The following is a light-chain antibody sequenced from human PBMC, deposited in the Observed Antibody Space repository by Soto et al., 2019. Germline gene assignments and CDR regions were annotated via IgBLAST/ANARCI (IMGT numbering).Light chain of an antibody. J-gene: IGKJ5*01. CDR3: QQFNSYPII. CDR1: QDIRGA. V-gene: IGKV1-13*02. CDR2: DVS. Sequence: AIQLTQSPSSLSASVGDRVTITCRASQDIRGALAWYQQKPGTAPKILIYDVSSLQSGVPARFSGSSSGTDFTLTISGLQPEDFATDYCQQFNSYPIIFGQGTRLDIK.